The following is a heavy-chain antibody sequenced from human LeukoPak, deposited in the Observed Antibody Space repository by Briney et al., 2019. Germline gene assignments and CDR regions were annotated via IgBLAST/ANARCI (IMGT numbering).Heavy chain of an antibody. J-gene: IGHJ4*02. CDR1: GFTLSSYA. Sequence: PGRSLRLSCAASGFTLSSYAIHWVRQAPGKGLEWVAVISYDGSNKYYADSVKGRFTISRDNSKNTLYLQMNSLRAEDTAVYYCASTYGDLSHLQYWGQGTLVTVSS. CDR2: ISYDGSNK. D-gene: IGHD4-17*01. V-gene: IGHV3-30*04. CDR3: ASTYGDLSHLQY.